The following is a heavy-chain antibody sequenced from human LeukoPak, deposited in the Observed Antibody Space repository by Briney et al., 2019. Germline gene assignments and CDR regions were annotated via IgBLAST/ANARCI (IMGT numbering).Heavy chain of an antibody. CDR2: ISGSGGST. Sequence: GGSLRLSCSASGFTFSNFAMSWVRQAPGKGLEWVSAISGSGGSTYYADSVKGRFTISRDNSKNTLYLQMNSLRAEDTAVYYCAKDGYCSGGSCYSYYYYYMDVWGKGTTVTVSS. CDR1: GFTFSNFA. CDR3: AKDGYCSGGSCYSYYYYYMDV. D-gene: IGHD2-15*01. J-gene: IGHJ6*03. V-gene: IGHV3-23*01.